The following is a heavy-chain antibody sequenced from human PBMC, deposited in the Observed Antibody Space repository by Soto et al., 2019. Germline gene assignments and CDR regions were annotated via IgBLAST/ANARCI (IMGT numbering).Heavy chain of an antibody. Sequence: QVQLVQSGAEVKKPGSSVKVSCKAAGGTFSSSTISWLRQAPGQGLEWMGRIIPILGIANYAQKFQCRVTITADKSTSTAYMELSSLRSEDTAVYYCARRYDIGDSWGQGTLVTVSS. CDR2: IIPILGIA. V-gene: IGHV1-69*02. CDR3: ARRYDIGDS. CDR1: GGTFSSST. J-gene: IGHJ4*02. D-gene: IGHD3-9*01.